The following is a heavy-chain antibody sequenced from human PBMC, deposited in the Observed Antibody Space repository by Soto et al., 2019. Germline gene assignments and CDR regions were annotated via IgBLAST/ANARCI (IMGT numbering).Heavy chain of an antibody. V-gene: IGHV3-30-3*01. CDR3: AKAGTYYDFWSGYDYYYYGMDV. CDR2: ISYDGSNK. Sequence: QVQLVESGGGVVQPGRSLRLSCAASGFTFSSYAMHWVRQAPGKGLEWVAVISYDGSNKYYADSVKGRFTISRDNSKNTLYLQMNSLRAEDTAVYYCAKAGTYYDFWSGYDYYYYGMDVWGQGTTVTVSS. CDR1: GFTFSSYA. D-gene: IGHD3-3*01. J-gene: IGHJ6*02.